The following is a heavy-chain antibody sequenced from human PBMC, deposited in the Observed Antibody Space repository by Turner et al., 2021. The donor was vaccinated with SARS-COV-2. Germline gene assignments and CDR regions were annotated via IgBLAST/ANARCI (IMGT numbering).Heavy chain of an antibody. D-gene: IGHD3-22*01. V-gene: IGHV3-23*01. CDR1: VFTFSSYA. CDR2: ISGSGGST. CDR3: AKADRVMIVVVITLFDY. J-gene: IGHJ4*02. Sequence: EVQLLESGGGLVPPGGSLRLSCSASVFTFSSYAMSWVRQAPGKGLEWVSAISGSGGSTYYADSGKGRFTISRDNSKNTLYLQMNSLRAEDTAVYYCAKADRVMIVVVITLFDYWGQGTLVTVSS.